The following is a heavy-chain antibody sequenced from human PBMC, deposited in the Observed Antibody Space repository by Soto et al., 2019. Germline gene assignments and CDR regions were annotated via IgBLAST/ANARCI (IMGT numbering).Heavy chain of an antibody. V-gene: IGHV3-33*01. Sequence: QVQLVESGGGVVQPGRSLRLSCAASGFTFSSYGMHWVRQAPGKGLEWVAVIWYDGSNKYYADSVKGRFTISRDNSKNTLYLQMNSRRAEDTAVYYWASGDIALVPAAMSGLLAFDYWGQGTLVSVSS. CDR2: IWYDGSNK. CDR3: ASGDIALVPAAMSGLLAFDY. J-gene: IGHJ4*02. D-gene: IGHD2-2*01. CDR1: GFTFSSYG.